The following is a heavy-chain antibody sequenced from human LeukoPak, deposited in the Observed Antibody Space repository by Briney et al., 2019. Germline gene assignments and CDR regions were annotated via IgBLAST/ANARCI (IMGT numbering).Heavy chain of an antibody. Sequence: PSETLSLTCTASGCSISSGSYYWSWIRQPAGKGLEWIGRIYTSGSTNYNPSLKSRVTISVDTSKNQFSLKLSSVTAADTAVYYCARTMSSSWDPGYYYYYMDVWGKGTTVTVSS. V-gene: IGHV4-61*02. J-gene: IGHJ6*03. CDR3: ARTMSSSWDPGYYYYYMDV. D-gene: IGHD6-13*01. CDR1: GCSISSGSYY. CDR2: IYTSGST.